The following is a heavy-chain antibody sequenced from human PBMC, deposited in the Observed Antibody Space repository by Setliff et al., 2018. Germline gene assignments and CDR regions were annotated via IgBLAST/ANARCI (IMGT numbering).Heavy chain of an antibody. V-gene: IGHV1-2*06. D-gene: IGHD5-18*01. J-gene: IGHJ6*03. Sequence: ASVKVSCKASGYTFTGYYMHWVRQAPGQGLEWMGRINPNSGGTNYAQKFQGRVTMTRDTSISTAYMELSRLRSDDTAVYYCAREGVDTRSSTDYRYYMDVWGKGTTVTVSS. CDR1: GYTFTGYY. CDR3: AREGVDTRSSTDYRYYMDV. CDR2: INPNSGGT.